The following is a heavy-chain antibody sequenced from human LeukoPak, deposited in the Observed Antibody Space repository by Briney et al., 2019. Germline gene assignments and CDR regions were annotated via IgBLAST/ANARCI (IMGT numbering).Heavy chain of an antibody. D-gene: IGHD3-10*01. CDR2: IYYSGST. V-gene: IGHV4-59*08. Sequence: SETLSLTCAVYGGSFSGYYWSWIRQPPGKGLEWIGYIYYSGSTNYNPSLKSRVTISVDTSKNQFSLKLSSVTAADTAVYYCARQSAYGSGSYYKRGRYYYYMDVWGKGTTVTISS. J-gene: IGHJ6*03. CDR1: GGSFSGYY. CDR3: ARQSAYGSGSYYKRGRYYYYMDV.